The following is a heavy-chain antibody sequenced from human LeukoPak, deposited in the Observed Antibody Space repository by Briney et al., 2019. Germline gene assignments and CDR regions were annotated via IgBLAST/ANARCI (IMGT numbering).Heavy chain of an antibody. CDR2: IIPIFGIA. V-gene: IGHV1-69*04. Sequence: ASVKVSCKASGGTFSSYAISWVRQAPGQGLEWMGRIIPIFGIANYAQKFQGRVTITADKSTSTAYMELSGLRSEDTAVYYCAREYSGYDRGSDYWGQGTLVTVSS. CDR1: GGTFSSYA. CDR3: AREYSGYDRGSDY. J-gene: IGHJ4*02. D-gene: IGHD5-12*01.